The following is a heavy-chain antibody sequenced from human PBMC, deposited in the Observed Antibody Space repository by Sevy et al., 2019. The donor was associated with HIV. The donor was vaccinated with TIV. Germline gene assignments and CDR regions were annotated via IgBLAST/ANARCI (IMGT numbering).Heavy chain of an antibody. CDR3: ARAGITMIVDYGMDV. V-gene: IGHV3-74*01. Sequence: GGSLRLSCAASGFTFSSYWMHWVRQAPGKGLVWVSRINSDGSSTSYADSVKGRFTISRDNAKNTLYLQMNSRRAEDTAVYYCARAGITMIVDYGMDVWGQGTTVTVSS. CDR1: GFTFSSYW. D-gene: IGHD3-22*01. J-gene: IGHJ6*02. CDR2: INSDGSST.